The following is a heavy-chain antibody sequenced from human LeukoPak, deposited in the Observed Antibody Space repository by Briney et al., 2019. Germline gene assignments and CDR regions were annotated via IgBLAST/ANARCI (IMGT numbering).Heavy chain of an antibody. V-gene: IGHV1-69*06. J-gene: IGHJ6*02. D-gene: IGHD5-12*01. CDR1: GGTFSSDA. CDR2: IIPKLGTA. CDR3: ARERYATIYYYYYGMDV. Sequence: SVKVSCKASGGTFSSDAISWVRQAPGQGLEWMGGIIPKLGTANYAQKFRGRVTITADKSTSTAYMELSSLRSEDTAVYYCARERYATIYYYYYGMDVWGQGTTVTVSS.